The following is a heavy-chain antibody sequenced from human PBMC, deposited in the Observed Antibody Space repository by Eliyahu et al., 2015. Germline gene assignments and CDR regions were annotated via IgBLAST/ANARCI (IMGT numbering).Heavy chain of an antibody. CDR2: INPNSGGT. Sequence: QVQLVQSGAEVKKPGASVKVSCKASGYXFPGXXMPWVRQAPGQGLEWMGWINPNSGGTNYAQKFQGWVTMTRDTSISTAYMELSRLRSDDTAVYYCARDKTVEGYSGYDLDYYYYYGMDVWGQGTTVTVSS. CDR1: GYXFPGXX. D-gene: IGHD5-12*01. V-gene: IGHV1-2*04. J-gene: IGHJ6*02. CDR3: ARDKTVEGYSGYDLDYYYYYGMDV.